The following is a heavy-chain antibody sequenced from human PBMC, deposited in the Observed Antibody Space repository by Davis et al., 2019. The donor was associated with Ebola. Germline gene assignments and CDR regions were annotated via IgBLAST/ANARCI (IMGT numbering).Heavy chain of an antibody. D-gene: IGHD1-26*01. CDR3: AKGAWELLPPAAFDI. V-gene: IGHV3-21*04. CDR1: GFTFSSYS. Sequence: GESLKISCAASGFTFSSYSMNWVRQAPGKGLEWVSSISSSSSYIYYADSVKGRFTISRDNSKNTLYLQMNSLRAEDTAVYYCAKGAWELLPPAAFDIWGQGTMVTVSS. CDR2: ISSSSSYI. J-gene: IGHJ3*02.